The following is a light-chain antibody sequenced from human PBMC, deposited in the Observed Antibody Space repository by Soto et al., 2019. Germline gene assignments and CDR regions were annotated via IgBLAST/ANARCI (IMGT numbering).Light chain of an antibody. J-gene: IGKJ4*01. V-gene: IGKV3D-15*01. CDR1: QSISSN. CDR3: QQYNSWPLT. Sequence: EVVMTQSPATLSVSPGERATLSCRASQSISSNLAWYQQRPGQAPRLLIYCASTRATGIPTRFSVSGSGTEFTLTISSLQSEDFAVYYCQQYNSWPLTFGGGTKVEIK. CDR2: CAS.